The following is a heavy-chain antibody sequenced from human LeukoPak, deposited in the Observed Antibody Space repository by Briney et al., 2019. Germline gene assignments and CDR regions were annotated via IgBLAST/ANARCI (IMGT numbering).Heavy chain of an antibody. CDR3: ARVTLARYYDSSGYWDY. CDR2: IYHSGST. Sequence: SGTLSLTCAVSGGSISSSNWWSWVRQPPGKGLEWIGEIYHSGSTNYNPSLKSRVTISVDKSKNQFSLKLSSVTAADTAVYYCARVTLARYYDSSGYWDYWGQGTLVTVSS. V-gene: IGHV4-4*02. J-gene: IGHJ4*02. D-gene: IGHD3-22*01. CDR1: GGSISSSNW.